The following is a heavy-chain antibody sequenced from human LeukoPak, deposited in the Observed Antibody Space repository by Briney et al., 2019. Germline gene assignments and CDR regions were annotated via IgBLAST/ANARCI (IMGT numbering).Heavy chain of an antibody. V-gene: IGHV3-30*02. J-gene: IGHJ4*02. D-gene: IGHD1-26*01. CDR1: GFPFRNYW. CDR2: IRYDGSNK. CDR3: AKDHIVGVDY. Sequence: GGSLRLSCSASGFPFRNYWMSWVRQAPGKGLEGVAFIRYDGSNKYYADSVKGRFTISRDNSKNTLYLQMNSLRAEDTAVYYCAKDHIVGVDYWGQGTLVTVSS.